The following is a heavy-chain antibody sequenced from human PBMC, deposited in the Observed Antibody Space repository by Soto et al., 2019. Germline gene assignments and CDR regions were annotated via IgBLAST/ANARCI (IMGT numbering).Heavy chain of an antibody. CDR3: ARILVYDFWSGYVDY. CDR2: IDWDDDK. J-gene: IGHJ4*02. Sequence: SGPTLVNPTQTLTLTCTFSGFSLSTSGMCVSWIRQPPGKALEWLARIDWDDDKYYSTSLKTRLTISKDTSKNQVVLTMTNMDPVDTATYYCARILVYDFWSGYVDYWGQGTLVTVSS. CDR1: GFSLSTSGMC. V-gene: IGHV2-70*11. D-gene: IGHD3-3*01.